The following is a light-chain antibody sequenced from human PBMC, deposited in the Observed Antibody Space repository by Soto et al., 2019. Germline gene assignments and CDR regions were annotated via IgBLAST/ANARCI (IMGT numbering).Light chain of an antibody. V-gene: IGLV2-14*01. CDR1: SSDVGRYNY. Sequence: QSALTQPASVSGSPGQSITISCTGSSSDVGRYNYVSWYQQHPGKAPKLMIYEVSNRPSGVSDRFSGSKSGNTASLTISGLQTEDEADYYCSSYINTNSLVFGGGTKVTVL. CDR3: SSYINTNSLV. J-gene: IGLJ3*02. CDR2: EVS.